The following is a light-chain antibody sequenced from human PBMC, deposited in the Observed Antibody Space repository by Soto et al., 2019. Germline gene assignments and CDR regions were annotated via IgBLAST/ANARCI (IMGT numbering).Light chain of an antibody. Sequence: SSLYSGVPSRFSGSGSGTDFTLTISCLQPEAFATCFCQPSFSRPWTFRQGTKVDIK. J-gene: IGKJ1*01. CDR3: QPSFSRPWT. V-gene: IGKV1-39*01. CDR2: S.